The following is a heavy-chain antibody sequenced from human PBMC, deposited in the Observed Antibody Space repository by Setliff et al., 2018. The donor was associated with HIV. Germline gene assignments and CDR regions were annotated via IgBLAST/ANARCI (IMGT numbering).Heavy chain of an antibody. CDR1: GYSISSGYF. CDR3: ARGLGIAAAGSRRQDNWFDP. J-gene: IGHJ5*02. Sequence: PSETLSLTCAVSGYSISSGYFWAWIRQPPGKGLEWMGSIYHSGSTYYNPSLKSRVTKSVDTSKNQFSLRLSSVTAADTAMYYCARGLGIAAAGSRRQDNWFDPWGQGTLVTVSS. V-gene: IGHV4-38-2*01. D-gene: IGHD6-13*01. CDR2: IYHSGST.